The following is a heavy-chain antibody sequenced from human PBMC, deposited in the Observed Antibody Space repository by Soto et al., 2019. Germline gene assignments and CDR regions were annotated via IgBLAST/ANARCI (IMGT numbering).Heavy chain of an antibody. CDR1: GFTFSNYA. J-gene: IGHJ4*02. CDR3: AKSERITVSIAAFHGDS. V-gene: IGHV3-23*01. D-gene: IGHD2-15*01. Sequence: PGGSLRLSCAASGFTFSNYAMSWVRQAPGKGLEWVSAISGSGRETYYADSFKGRFTISRDNSKSTLSLQMNGLRVGDAAVYYCAKSERITVSIAAFHGDSWGQGTLVTVSS. CDR2: ISGSGRET.